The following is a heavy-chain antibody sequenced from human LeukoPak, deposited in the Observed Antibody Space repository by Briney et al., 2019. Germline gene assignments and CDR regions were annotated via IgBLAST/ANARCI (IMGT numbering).Heavy chain of an antibody. CDR1: GFSLSTSGMC. D-gene: IGHD3-22*01. CDR3: ARIRLGYYYDSSGFDP. V-gene: IGHV2-70*11. J-gene: IGHJ5*02. CDR2: IDLDDDK. Sequence: SGPTLVNPTQTLTLTCTFSGFSLSTSGMCVSWIRQPPGKALERLARIDLDDDKYYSTSLKTRLTISKDTSKNQVVLTMTNMDPVDTATYYCARIRLGYYYDSSGFDPWGQGTLVTVSS.